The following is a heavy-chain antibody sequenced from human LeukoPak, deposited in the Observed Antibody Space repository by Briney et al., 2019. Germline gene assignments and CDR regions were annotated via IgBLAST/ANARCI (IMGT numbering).Heavy chain of an antibody. Sequence: PGGSLRLSCAGSGFTLRTYGMHWVRQAPGKGLEWVAYIQYDGSNKQYADSVKGRFTISRDNSKNTLYLQMNSLRAEDTAVYYCAKDQYFVTGYYSHMDVWGKGTTVTISS. CDR1: GFTLRTYG. CDR2: IQYDGSNK. V-gene: IGHV3-30*02. D-gene: IGHD2-21*02. J-gene: IGHJ6*03. CDR3: AKDQYFVTGYYSHMDV.